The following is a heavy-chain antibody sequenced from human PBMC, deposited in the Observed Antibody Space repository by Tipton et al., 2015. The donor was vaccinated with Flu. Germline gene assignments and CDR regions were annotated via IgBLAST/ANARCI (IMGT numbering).Heavy chain of an antibody. CDR2: IYHSGST. CDR3: ARDPSLGMPDYFDY. V-gene: IGHV4-38-2*02. CDR1: GYFINSGYY. J-gene: IGHJ4*02. D-gene: IGHD2-2*01. Sequence: PGLVKPSETLSLSCAVSGYFINSGYYWGWIRQPTGKGLEWIGSIYHSGSTYYNPSLKSRVTISVDTSKQQFSLQLRSVTAADTAVYYCARDPSLGMPDYFDYGGQGILVTASS.